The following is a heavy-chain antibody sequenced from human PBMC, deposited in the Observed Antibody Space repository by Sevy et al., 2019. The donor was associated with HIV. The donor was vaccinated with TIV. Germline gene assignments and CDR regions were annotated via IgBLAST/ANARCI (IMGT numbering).Heavy chain of an antibody. Sequence: GGSLRLSCAASGFTLSSYSMNWVRQAPGKGLEWVSSISSSSSYIYYADSVKGRFTISRDNAKNSLYLQMNSLRAEDTAVYYCATLGGSSSWYGDTYYLDYWGQGSLVTVSS. J-gene: IGHJ4*02. CDR3: ATLGGSSSWYGDTYYLDY. CDR2: ISSSSSYI. CDR1: GFTLSSYS. V-gene: IGHV3-21*01. D-gene: IGHD6-13*01.